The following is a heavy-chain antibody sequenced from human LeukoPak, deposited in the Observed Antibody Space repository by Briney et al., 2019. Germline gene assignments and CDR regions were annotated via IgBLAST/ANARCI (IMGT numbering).Heavy chain of an antibody. J-gene: IGHJ4*02. Sequence: GASVKVSCKASGYTFTSYGISWVRQAPGQGLEWMGWISAYNGNTNYAQKLQGRVTMTTDTSTSTAYMELRSLRSDDTAVYYCARGLEVGFWSGYYWFNLYFDYWGQGTLVTVSS. CDR1: GYTFTSYG. CDR2: ISAYNGNT. V-gene: IGHV1-18*01. CDR3: ARGLEVGFWSGYYWFNLYFDY. D-gene: IGHD3-3*01.